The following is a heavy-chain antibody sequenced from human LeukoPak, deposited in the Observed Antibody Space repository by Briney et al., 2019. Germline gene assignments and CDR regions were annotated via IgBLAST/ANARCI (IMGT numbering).Heavy chain of an antibody. CDR1: GYTFTSYD. CDR3: ARTEQWLVPLYYYYGMDV. J-gene: IGHJ6*02. Sequence: ASVKVSCKASGYTFTSYDSNWVRQATGQGLEWMGWMNPNSGNTGYAQKFQGRVTMTRNTSISTAYMELSSLRSEDTAVYYCARTEQWLVPLYYYYGMDVWGQGTTVTVSS. V-gene: IGHV1-8*01. CDR2: MNPNSGNT. D-gene: IGHD6-19*01.